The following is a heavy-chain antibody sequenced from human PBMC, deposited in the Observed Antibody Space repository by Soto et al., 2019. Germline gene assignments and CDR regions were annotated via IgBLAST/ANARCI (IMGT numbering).Heavy chain of an antibody. CDR3: ARDLITMVRGVTDYYYGMDV. CDR2: ISAYNGNT. J-gene: IGHJ6*02. Sequence: QVQLVQSGAEVKKPGASVKVSCKASGYTFTSYGISWVRQAPGQGLEWMGWISAYNGNTNYAQKLQGRVTMTTDTSTGTAYMELRSLRSDDTAVYYCARDLITMVRGVTDYYYGMDVWGQGTTVTVSS. D-gene: IGHD3-10*01. V-gene: IGHV1-18*01. CDR1: GYTFTSYG.